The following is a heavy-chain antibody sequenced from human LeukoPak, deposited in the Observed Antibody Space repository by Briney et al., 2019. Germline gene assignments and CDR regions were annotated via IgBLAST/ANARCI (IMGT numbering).Heavy chain of an antibody. CDR1: GFTFSSYG. CDR2: ISGSGGST. Sequence: PGGTLRLSCAASGFTFSSYGMSWVRQAPGKGLEWVSAISGSGGSTYYADSVKGRFTISRDNSKNTLYLQMNSLRAEDTAVYYCAKDPCSSTSCPIDYWGQGTLVTVSS. CDR3: AKDPCSSTSCPIDY. V-gene: IGHV3-23*01. D-gene: IGHD2-2*01. J-gene: IGHJ4*02.